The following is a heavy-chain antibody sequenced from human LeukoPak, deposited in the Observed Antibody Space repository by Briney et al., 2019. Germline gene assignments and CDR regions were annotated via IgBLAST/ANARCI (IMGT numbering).Heavy chain of an antibody. J-gene: IGHJ4*02. CDR3: AAQGGGSYYSVDY. D-gene: IGHD3-10*01. Sequence: PSETLFLTCAVSGGSISSGGYSWSWIRQPPGKGLEWIGYIYHSGSTYYNPSLKSRVTISVDRSKNQFSLKLSSVTAADTAVYYCAAQGGGSYYSVDYWGQGTLVTVSS. CDR2: IYHSGST. V-gene: IGHV4-30-2*01. CDR1: GGSISSGGYS.